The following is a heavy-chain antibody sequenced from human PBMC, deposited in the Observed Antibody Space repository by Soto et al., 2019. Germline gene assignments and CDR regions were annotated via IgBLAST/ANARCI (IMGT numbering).Heavy chain of an antibody. D-gene: IGHD2-8*01. CDR2: IIPILGIA. CDR1: GGTFSSYA. CDR3: ARARYCTNGVCPAFAFDI. Sequence: GASVKVSCKASGGTFSSYAISWVRQAPGQGLEWMGGIIPILGIANYAQKFQGRVTITADKSTSTAYMELSSLRSEDTAVYYCARARYCTNGVCPAFAFDIWGQGTMVTVSS. V-gene: IGHV1-69*10. J-gene: IGHJ3*02.